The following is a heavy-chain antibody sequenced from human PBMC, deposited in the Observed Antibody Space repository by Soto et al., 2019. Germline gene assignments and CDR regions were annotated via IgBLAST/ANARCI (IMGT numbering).Heavy chain of an antibody. CDR2: IYYSGST. J-gene: IGHJ4*02. Sequence: SETLSLTCAVSGGSISSGGYYWSWIRQPPGKGLEWIGYIYYSGSTNYNPSLKSRVTISVDTSKNQSSLKLNSMTAADTAVYYCARHNYGSGSTYFDYWGQGTLVTVSS. V-gene: IGHV4-61*08. CDR1: GGSISSGGYY. D-gene: IGHD3-10*01. CDR3: ARHNYGSGSTYFDY.